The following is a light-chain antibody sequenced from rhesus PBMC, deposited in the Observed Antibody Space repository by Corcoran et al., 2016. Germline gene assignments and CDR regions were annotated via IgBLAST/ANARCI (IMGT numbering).Light chain of an antibody. Sequence: DIVMTQTPLSLPVTPGEPASISCRSSQSLLDSDGYTHLHWYLQKPGQFPQLLNYLVSNRASGVPDRCSGGGSGTDFTLKISRVEAEDVGVYYCMQTLQTPPFTFGPGTKLDIK. V-gene: IGKV2-78*01. CDR3: MQTLQTPPFT. CDR2: LVS. CDR1: QSLLDSDGYTH. J-gene: IGKJ3*01.